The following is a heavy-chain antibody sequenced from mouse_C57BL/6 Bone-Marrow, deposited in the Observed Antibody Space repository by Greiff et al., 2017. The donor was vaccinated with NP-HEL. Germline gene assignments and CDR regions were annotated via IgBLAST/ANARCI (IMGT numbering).Heavy chain of an antibody. CDR3: ARWYYGDY. V-gene: IGHV5-4*01. CDR1: GFTFSSYA. D-gene: IGHD1-1*02. CDR2: ISDGGSYT. Sequence: EVQLQESGGGLVKPGGSLKLSCAASGFTFSSYAMSWVRQTPEKRLEWVATISDGGSYTYYPDNVKGRFTISRDNAKNNLYLQMSHLKSEDTAMYYCARWYYGDYWGQGTTLTVSS. J-gene: IGHJ2*01.